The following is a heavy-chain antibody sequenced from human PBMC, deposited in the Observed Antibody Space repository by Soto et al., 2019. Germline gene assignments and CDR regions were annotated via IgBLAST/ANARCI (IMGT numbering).Heavy chain of an antibody. CDR3: AKYGRWLVHFYYYGMDV. CDR2: ISGSGGST. V-gene: IGHV3-23*01. Sequence: EVQLLEPGGGLVQPGGSLRLSCAASGFTFSSYAMSWVRQAPGKGLEWVSAISGSGGSTYYADSVKGRFTISRDNSKNTLYLQMNSLRAEDTAVYYCAKYGRWLVHFYYYGMDVWGQGTTVTVSS. J-gene: IGHJ6*02. D-gene: IGHD6-19*01. CDR1: GFTFSSYA.